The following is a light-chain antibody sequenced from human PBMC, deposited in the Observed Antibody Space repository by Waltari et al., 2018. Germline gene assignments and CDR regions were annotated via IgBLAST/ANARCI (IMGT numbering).Light chain of an antibody. CDR1: QSGNSNY. Sequence: EIVLTQSPATLSLSPGERATLSCGASQSGNSNYLAWYQQKPGLAPRLLIYDASSRATGIPDRYTGSGSGTDFTLTIGRLEPEDFAVYYCQQYGSSPPWTFGQGTKVEIK. J-gene: IGKJ1*01. CDR2: DAS. CDR3: QQYGSSPPWT. V-gene: IGKV3D-20*01.